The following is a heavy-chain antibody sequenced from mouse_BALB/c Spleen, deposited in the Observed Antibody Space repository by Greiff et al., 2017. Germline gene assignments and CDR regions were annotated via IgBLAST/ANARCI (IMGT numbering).Heavy chain of an antibody. V-gene: IGHV3-8*02. D-gene: IGHD3-2*01. CDR3: ATIDSSGYEVYAMDY. Sequence: EVQRVESGPSLVKPSQTLSLTCSVTGDSITSGYWNWIRKFPGNKLEYMGYISYSGSTYYNPSLKSRISITRDTSKNQYYLQLNSVTTEDTATYYCATIDSSGYEVYAMDYWGQGTSVTVSS. CDR1: GDSITSGY. J-gene: IGHJ4*01. CDR2: ISYSGST.